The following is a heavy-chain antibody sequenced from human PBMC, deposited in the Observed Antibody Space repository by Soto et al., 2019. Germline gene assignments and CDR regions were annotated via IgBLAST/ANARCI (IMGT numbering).Heavy chain of an antibody. J-gene: IGHJ5*02. D-gene: IGHD3-3*01. V-gene: IGHV4-38-2*01. CDR1: GYSISSGYY. CDR3: ARGPRRHYDFWSATGP. Sequence: PSETLSLTCAVSGYSISSGYYWGWIRQPPGKGLEWIGSIYHSGSTYYNPSLKSRVTISVDTSKNQFSLKLSSVTAADTAVYYCARGPRRHYDFWSATGPWGQGTLVTVSS. CDR2: IYHSGST.